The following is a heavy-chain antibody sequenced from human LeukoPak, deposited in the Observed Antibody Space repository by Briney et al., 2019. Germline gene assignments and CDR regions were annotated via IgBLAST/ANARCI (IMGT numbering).Heavy chain of an antibody. Sequence: ASVKVSCKASGYTFTMFYTHWVRQAPGQGLEWMGMINPSDGATTYAQRFQGRVTMTRDMSTTTVYMDLRSLRSEDTAVYVCERAERGGLSGSLGGLFAYYTYYYMDVWGRGTTVTVSS. J-gene: IGHJ6*03. CDR1: GYTFTMFY. V-gene: IGHV1-46*01. CDR2: INPSDGAT. D-gene: IGHD3-16*01. CDR3: ERAERGGLSGSLGGLFAYYTYYYMDV.